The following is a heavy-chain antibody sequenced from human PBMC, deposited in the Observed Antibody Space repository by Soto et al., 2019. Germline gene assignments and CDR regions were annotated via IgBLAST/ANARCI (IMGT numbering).Heavy chain of an antibody. Sequence: LRLSCAASGFTFRGYWMHWVRQAPGKGLVWVSRVSPDGTSTSYVDSVKGRFTISRDNAKNSLYLQMNSLRAEDTAVYYCARSRYYYDSSGYYLGEFDYWGQGTLVTVSS. V-gene: IGHV3-74*01. CDR3: ARSRYYYDSSGYYLGEFDY. CDR2: VSPDGTST. D-gene: IGHD3-22*01. CDR1: GFTFRGYW. J-gene: IGHJ4*02.